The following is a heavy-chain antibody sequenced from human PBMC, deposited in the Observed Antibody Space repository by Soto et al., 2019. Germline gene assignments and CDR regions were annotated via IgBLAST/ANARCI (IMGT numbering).Heavy chain of an antibody. CDR3: AKAAAGTHVYYGMDV. V-gene: IGHV3-23*01. CDR2: IRGSSGTT. Sequence: EVQLLESGGGLVQPGGSLRLSCAASGFTFSSFAVSWVRQAPGKGLEWVSTIRGSSGTTYYADSVKGRFTISRDTSKNXXXXXXNSLRAEDTAVYYCAKAAAGTHVYYGMDVWGQGTAVTVSS. CDR1: GFTFSSFA. D-gene: IGHD6-13*01. J-gene: IGHJ6*02.